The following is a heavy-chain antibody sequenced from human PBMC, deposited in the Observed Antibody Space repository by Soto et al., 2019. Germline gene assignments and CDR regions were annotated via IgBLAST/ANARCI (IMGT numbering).Heavy chain of an antibody. J-gene: IGHJ6*02. Sequence: LSLTCAVSGGSISSGGYSWSWIRQPPGKGLEWIGYIYHSGSTCYNPSLKSRVTISVDRSKNQFSLKLSSVTAADTAVYYCARGYDFWSGYYKYYYYGMDVWGQGTTVTVSS. CDR3: ARGYDFWSGYYKYYYYGMDV. D-gene: IGHD3-3*01. CDR2: IYHSGST. V-gene: IGHV4-30-2*01. CDR1: GGSISSGGYS.